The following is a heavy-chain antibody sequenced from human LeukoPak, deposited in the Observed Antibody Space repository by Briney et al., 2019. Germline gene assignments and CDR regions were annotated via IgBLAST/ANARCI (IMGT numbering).Heavy chain of an antibody. J-gene: IGHJ2*01. CDR1: GGSISSSSYY. CDR3: ARGVTMIVVVIHDWYFDL. D-gene: IGHD3-22*01. CDR2: IYYTRST. Sequence: SETLSLTCTVSGGSISSSSYYWGWIRQPPGTGLEWVGSIYYTRSTYYNPSLKSRVTISVDTSKNQFSLKLTSVTAADTAVYYCARGVTMIVVVIHDWYFDLWGRGTLVTVSS. V-gene: IGHV4-39*01.